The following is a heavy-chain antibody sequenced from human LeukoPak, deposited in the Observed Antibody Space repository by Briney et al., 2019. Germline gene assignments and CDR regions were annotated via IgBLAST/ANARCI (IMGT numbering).Heavy chain of an antibody. J-gene: IGHJ4*02. V-gene: IGHV7-4-1*02. D-gene: IGHD6-19*01. CDR1: GYTFTSYA. Sequence: ASVKVSCKASGYTFTSYAMNWVRQAPGQGLEWMGWINTNTGNPTYAQGFTGRFVFSLDTSVSTAYLQISSLKAEDTAVYYCARELGLGTAVAARNDYWGQGTLVTVSS. CDR2: INTNTGNP. CDR3: ARELGLGTAVAARNDY.